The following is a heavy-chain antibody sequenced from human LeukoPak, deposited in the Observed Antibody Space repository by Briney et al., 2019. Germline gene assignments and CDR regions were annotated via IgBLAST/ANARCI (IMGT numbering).Heavy chain of an antibody. CDR1: GGSFSEYY. J-gene: IGHJ3*02. CDR3: ARVPTGRNVVAAAARMGWNGAFDI. CDR2: ISQSGSI. V-gene: IGHV4-34*01. D-gene: IGHD2-2*01. Sequence: SETLSLTCAVYGGSFSEYYWSWIRQSPGKGLEWIAEISQSGSINCNPSLKSRVTISVDASKKQFSLKMSSVTAADTAMYYCARVPTGRNVVAAAARMGWNGAFDIWGQGTMVTVSS.